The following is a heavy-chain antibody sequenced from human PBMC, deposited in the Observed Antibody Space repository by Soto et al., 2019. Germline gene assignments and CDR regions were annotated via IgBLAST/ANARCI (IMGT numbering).Heavy chain of an antibody. CDR3: ARGGGRPYHNHEFDF. Sequence: QVQLQESGPGLVKPSETLSLTCAVSGASITYYYWNWIRQPPGRGLEWIVSFSSTGSTVYNPSLRSLVTLSVDTSKNQFSLTLTSVTAADTAVYYCARGGGRPYHNHEFDFWGQGTLVTVSS. CDR1: GASITYYY. D-gene: IGHD6-25*01. V-gene: IGHV4-59*01. CDR2: FSSTGST. J-gene: IGHJ4*02.